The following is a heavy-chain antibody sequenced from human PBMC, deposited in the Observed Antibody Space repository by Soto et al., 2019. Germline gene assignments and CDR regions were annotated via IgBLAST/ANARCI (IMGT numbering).Heavy chain of an antibody. CDR1: GFNVRSRY. V-gene: IGHV3-53*01. CDR2: VWRGGTT. J-gene: IGHJ5*02. D-gene: IGHD3-3*01. CDR3: ARASWGSYYDFWSGYYNWFDP. Sequence: GGSLSLSYAASGFNVRSRYMGWIRQAPWKWLEWVSVVWRGGTTYHADSVKGRFTVSRDESRNTLYLQMNSLRVGDTAVYYCARASWGSYYDFWSGYYNWFDPWGQGTLVTVSS.